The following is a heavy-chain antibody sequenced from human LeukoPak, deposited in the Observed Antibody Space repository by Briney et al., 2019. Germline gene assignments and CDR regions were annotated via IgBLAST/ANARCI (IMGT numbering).Heavy chain of an antibody. J-gene: IGHJ4*02. CDR2: IYTSGST. Sequence: SETLSLTCTVSGGSLSSGSYDWSWIRQPAGKGLEWIGRIYTSGSTNYNPSLKSRATISVDTSKNPFSLKLRSVTAADTAVYYCAREEGYDFWSGYYSGYWGQGTLVTVSS. V-gene: IGHV4-61*02. D-gene: IGHD3-3*01. CDR1: GGSLSSGSYD. CDR3: AREEGYDFWSGYYSGY.